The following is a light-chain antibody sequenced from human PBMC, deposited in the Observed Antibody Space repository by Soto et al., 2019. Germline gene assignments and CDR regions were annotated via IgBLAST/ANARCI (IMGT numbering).Light chain of an antibody. CDR2: DAS. CDR3: QQYNTQWT. V-gene: IGKV1-5*01. CDR1: QSISSW. Sequence: DIQMTQSPSTLSASVGDRVTITCRASQSISSWLAWYQQKPGKAPKLLIYDASNLESGVPSRFSGSGSGTEFTLTISSLQPDDFATYYCQQYNTQWTFGQGTKVDIK. J-gene: IGKJ1*01.